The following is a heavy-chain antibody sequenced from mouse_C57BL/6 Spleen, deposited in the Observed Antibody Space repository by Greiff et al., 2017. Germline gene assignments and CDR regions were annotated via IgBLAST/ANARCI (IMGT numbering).Heavy chain of an antibody. CDR3: AGYSNYVAY. V-gene: IGHV2-9-1*01. Sequence: VKLVESGPGLVAPSQSLSITCTVSGFSLTSYAISWVRQPPGKGLEWLGVIWTGGGTNYNSAPKSRLSISKDNSKSQVFLKMNSLQTDDTARYYCAGYSNYVAYWGQGTLVTVSA. J-gene: IGHJ3*01. CDR1: GFSLTSYA. D-gene: IGHD2-5*01. CDR2: IWTGGGT.